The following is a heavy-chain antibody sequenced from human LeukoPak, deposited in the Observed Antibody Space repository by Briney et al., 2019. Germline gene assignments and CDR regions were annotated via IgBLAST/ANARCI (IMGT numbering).Heavy chain of an antibody. CDR1: GGTFSSYA. J-gene: IGHJ4*02. D-gene: IGHD2-2*01. Sequence: ASVKVSCKASGGTFSSYAISWVRQAPGQGLEWMGGIIPIFGTANYAQKFQGRVTITTDESTSTAYMELSSLRSEDTAVYYCARGVPQPAAMWYYFDYWGQGTLVTVSP. CDR2: IIPIFGTA. V-gene: IGHV1-69*05. CDR3: ARGVPQPAAMWYYFDY.